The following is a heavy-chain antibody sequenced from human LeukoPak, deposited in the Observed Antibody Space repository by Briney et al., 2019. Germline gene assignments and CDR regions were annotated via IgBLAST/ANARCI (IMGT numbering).Heavy chain of an antibody. CDR1: GFTFRSYA. CDR2: ISSNGGTT. CDR3: VRYTSGYDY. V-gene: IGHV3-64D*06. J-gene: IGHJ4*02. Sequence: GGSLRLSCSASGFTFRSYAMHWVREAPGKRPEYVSDISSNGGTTYYADSVKGRFTISRDNSKNTLYLQMSSLRAEDTAVYYCVRYTSGYDYWGQGTLVTVSS. D-gene: IGHD5-12*01.